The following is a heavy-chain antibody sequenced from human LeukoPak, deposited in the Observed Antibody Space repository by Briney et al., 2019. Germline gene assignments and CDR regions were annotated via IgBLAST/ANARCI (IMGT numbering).Heavy chain of an antibody. J-gene: IGHJ4*02. CDR2: INPNSGGT. V-gene: IGHV1-2*02. CDR1: GYTFTGYY. Sequence: ASVKVSCKASGYTFTGYYMHWVRQAPGQGLEWMGWINPNSGGTNYAQTFQGRVTMTRDTSINTAYMELSRLRSDDTALYYCARAASGTYSFDYWGQGALVTVSS. D-gene: IGHD6-13*01. CDR3: ARAASGTYSFDY.